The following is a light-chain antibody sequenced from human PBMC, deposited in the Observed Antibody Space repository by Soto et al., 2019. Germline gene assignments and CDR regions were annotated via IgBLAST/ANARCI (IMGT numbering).Light chain of an antibody. CDR2: EDT. CDR3: CSYAGSSTWV. V-gene: IGLV2-23*01. Sequence: QSALTQPASVSGSPGQSITISCSATSSDVGSFQVVSWYQHHPGKAPKVMIYEDTKRPSGISNRFSGSKSGNTASLTISGLQAEDEAYYYCCSYAGSSTWVFGGGTKATVL. J-gene: IGLJ3*02. CDR1: SSDVGSFQV.